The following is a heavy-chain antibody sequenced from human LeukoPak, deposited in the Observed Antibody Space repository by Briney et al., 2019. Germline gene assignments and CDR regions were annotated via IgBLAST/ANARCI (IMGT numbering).Heavy chain of an antibody. D-gene: IGHD3-22*01. Sequence: KASGTLSLTCTVSGGSISSYYWSWIRQPPGKGLEWIGYIYYSGSTNYNPSLKSRVTISVDTSKNQLSLKLSSVTAADTAVYYCARYTYYYDSSGYEYYFDYWGQGTLVTVSS. CDR3: ARYTYYYDSSGYEYYFDY. J-gene: IGHJ4*02. V-gene: IGHV4-59*01. CDR2: IYYSGST. CDR1: GGSISSYY.